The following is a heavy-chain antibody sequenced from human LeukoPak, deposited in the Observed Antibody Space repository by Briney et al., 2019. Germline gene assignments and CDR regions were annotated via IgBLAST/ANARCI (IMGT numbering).Heavy chain of an antibody. CDR2: ISSSGSTI. D-gene: IGHD4-17*01. J-gene: IGHJ6*02. CDR1: GFTFSDYY. Sequence: GGSLRLSCAASGFTFSDYYMSWIRQAPGKGLEWVSYISSSGSTIYYADSVKGRFTISRDNAKNSLYLQMNSLRAEDTAVYYYARDRGDDYGDYYGMDVWGQGTTVTVSS. V-gene: IGHV3-11*01. CDR3: ARDRGDDYGDYYGMDV.